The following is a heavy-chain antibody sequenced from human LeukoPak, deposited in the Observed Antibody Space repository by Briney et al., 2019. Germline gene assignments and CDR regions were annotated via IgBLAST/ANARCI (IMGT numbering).Heavy chain of an antibody. Sequence: GGSLRLSCAASGFTVSSNYMSWVRQAPGKGLEWVSVIYSGGSTYYADSVKGRFTISRDNSKNTLYLQMNSLRAEDTAVYYCARGGVVPAAMRPYYYSGMDVWGQGTTVTVSS. D-gene: IGHD2-2*01. CDR3: ARGGVVPAAMRPYYYSGMDV. J-gene: IGHJ6*02. V-gene: IGHV3-53*01. CDR2: IYSGGST. CDR1: GFTVSSNY.